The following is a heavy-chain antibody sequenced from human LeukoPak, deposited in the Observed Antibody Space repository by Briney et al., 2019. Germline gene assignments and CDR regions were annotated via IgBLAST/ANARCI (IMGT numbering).Heavy chain of an antibody. V-gene: IGHV3-30*02. D-gene: IGHD5-18*01. CDR1: GFTFSSYG. J-gene: IGHJ6*03. CDR2: IRYDGSNK. CDR3: AKGSFAYSYGYRIPLDYYYYMDV. Sequence: GGSLRLSCAASGFTFSSYGVPWVREAPGKGLEGVAYIRYDGSNKYYADFVKGRFTISRDNSKNNLYLQMNSLRAEDTAVYYCAKGSFAYSYGYRIPLDYYYYMDVWGKGTTVTVSS.